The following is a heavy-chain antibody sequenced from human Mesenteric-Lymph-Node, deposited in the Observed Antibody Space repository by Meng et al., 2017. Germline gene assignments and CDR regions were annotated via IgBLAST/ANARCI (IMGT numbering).Heavy chain of an antibody. CDR2: IYHSGST. J-gene: IGHJ5*02. V-gene: IGHV4-4*02. CDR1: GVSIITNDW. Sequence: QRQQWGEGLLKPSETLSLTCADSGVSIITNDWWGWVRQPPGKGLEWIGEIYHSGSTNYNPSLKSRVTISVDKSKNQFSLKLSSVTAADTAVYYCARVAAAGNEWFDPWGQGTLVTVSS. CDR3: ARVAAAGNEWFDP. D-gene: IGHD6-13*01.